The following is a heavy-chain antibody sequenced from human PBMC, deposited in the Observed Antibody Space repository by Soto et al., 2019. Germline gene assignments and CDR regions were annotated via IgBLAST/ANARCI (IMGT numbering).Heavy chain of an antibody. CDR2: ISWHGRNI. V-gene: IGHV3-9*01. CDR1: GFTFGDYA. Sequence: TGGSLRLSCVGSADSGFTFGDYAMHWVRLGHGMGLEWVSGISWHGRNIAYADSVKGRFTVSRDDSKNSLYLQMNSLRPEDTALYYCTKDGNEYSDYYYYVMDVWRPGTTVTVSS. J-gene: IGHJ6*02. CDR3: TKDGNEYSDYYYYVMDV. D-gene: IGHD4-4*01.